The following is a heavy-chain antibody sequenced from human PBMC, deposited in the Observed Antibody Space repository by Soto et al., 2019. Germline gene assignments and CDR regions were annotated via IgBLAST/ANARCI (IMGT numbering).Heavy chain of an antibody. CDR3: VIRGSRAVSAIPEYFQQ. D-gene: IGHD2-21*02. CDR2: ISSNGGST. V-gene: IGHV3-64D*08. CDR1: GFTFSSYA. Sequence: PGGSLRLSCSASGFTFSSYAMHWVRQAPGKGLEYVSAISSNGGSTYYADSVKGRFTISRDNSKNTLYLQMSSLRAEDTAVYYCVIRGSRAVSAIPEYFQQWGQGTVVTVSS. J-gene: IGHJ1*01.